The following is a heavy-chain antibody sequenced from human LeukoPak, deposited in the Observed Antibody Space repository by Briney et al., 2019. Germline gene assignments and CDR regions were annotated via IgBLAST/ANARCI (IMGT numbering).Heavy chain of an antibody. V-gene: IGHV4-34*01. Sequence: SETLSLTCAVYGGSFSGYYWSWIRQPPGKGLEWIGEINHSGSTNYNPSLKSRVTISVDTSKNQFSLKLSSVTAADTAVYYCARGESFDFDPWGQGTLVTVSS. CDR1: GGSFSGYY. CDR2: INHSGST. J-gene: IGHJ5*02. CDR3: ARGESFDFDP.